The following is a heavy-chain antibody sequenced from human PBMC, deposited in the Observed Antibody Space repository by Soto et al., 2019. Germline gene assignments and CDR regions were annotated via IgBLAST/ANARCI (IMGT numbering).Heavy chain of an antibody. V-gene: IGHV3-72*01. J-gene: IGHJ4*02. CDR3: ERDSGGSYDF. D-gene: IGHD1-26*01. CDR2: TRNKAGDYAS. Sequence: EVQLVESGGGLVQPGGSLRLSCTASGFSFGDYYMDWVRQSPGKGLEWVARTRNKAGDYASEYAPSRKGTLTIPRHDSEDAMFLQVNSLKLEDTAVYYCERDSGGSYDFWRKGGLVTVSS. CDR1: GFSFGDYY.